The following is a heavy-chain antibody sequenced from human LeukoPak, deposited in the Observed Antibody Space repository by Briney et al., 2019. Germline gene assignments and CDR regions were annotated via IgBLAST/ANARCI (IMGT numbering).Heavy chain of an antibody. V-gene: IGHV1-2*02. D-gene: IGHD3-10*01. CDR2: INPNSGGT. J-gene: IGHJ4*02. Sequence: ASVKVSSKASGYTFTGYYMHWVRQAPGQGLEWMGWINPNSGGTNYAQKFQGRVTMTRDTSISTAYMELSRLRSDDTAVYYCARDRREVYYYGSGTFKFGENFFDSWGQGTLVTVSS. CDR3: ARDRREVYYYGSGTFKFGENFFDS. CDR1: GYTFTGYY.